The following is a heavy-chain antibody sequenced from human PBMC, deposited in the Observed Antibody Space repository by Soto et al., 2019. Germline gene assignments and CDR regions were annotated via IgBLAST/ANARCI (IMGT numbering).Heavy chain of an antibody. D-gene: IGHD6-6*01. CDR1: GGSISSYY. J-gene: IGHJ4*02. CDR2: IYYSGST. V-gene: IGHV4-59*08. CDR3: ARSYSSSSGVFDY. Sequence: PSETLSLTCTVSGGSISSYYLSWIRQPPGKGLEWIGYIYYSGSTNYNPSLKSRVTISVDTSKNQFSLKLSSVTAADTAVYYCARSYSSSSGVFDYWGQGTLVTVSS.